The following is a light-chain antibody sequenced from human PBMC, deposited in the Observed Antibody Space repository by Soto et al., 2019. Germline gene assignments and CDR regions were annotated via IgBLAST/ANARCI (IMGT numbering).Light chain of an antibody. CDR2: RNN. V-gene: IGLV1-47*01. Sequence: QSVLTQPASASGTPGQGFTISCSGSTSNIGSNYVYWYQQLPGTAPKLLIYRNNQRPSGVPDRFSGSKSGTSASLAISGLRSDDEADYFCATWDDSLNGFYVFGTGTKVTVL. CDR3: ATWDDSLNGFYV. J-gene: IGLJ1*01. CDR1: TSNIGSNY.